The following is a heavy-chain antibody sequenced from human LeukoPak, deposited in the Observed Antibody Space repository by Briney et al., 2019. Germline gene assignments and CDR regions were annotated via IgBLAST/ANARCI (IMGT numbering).Heavy chain of an antibody. CDR1: GLTFSSHA. Sequence: AGSLRLSCAASGLTFSSHAMNWVRQAPGKGLEWVSVISGSGGSTYYAGSVKGRFTISRDNSKNTMYLQMNSLRAEDTAVYYCARIGCTGGNCRPYYYYGMDVWGQGTTVTVSS. D-gene: IGHD2-15*01. CDR3: ARIGCTGGNCRPYYYYGMDV. J-gene: IGHJ6*02. CDR2: ISGSGGST. V-gene: IGHV3-23*01.